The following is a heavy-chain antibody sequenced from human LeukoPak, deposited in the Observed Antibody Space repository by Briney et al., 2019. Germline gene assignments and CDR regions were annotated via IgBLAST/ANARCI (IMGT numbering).Heavy chain of an antibody. CDR2: IYYSGST. J-gene: IGHJ4*02. D-gene: IGHD3-10*01. V-gene: IGHV4-39*07. CDR3: ARGGTHGSGSYPPFDY. CDR1: GGSISSSSYY. Sequence: PSETLSLTCTVSGGSISSSSYYWGWIRQPPGKGLEWIGSIYYSGSTNYNPSLKSRVTISVDTSKNQFSLKLSSVTAADTAVYYCARGGTHGSGSYPPFDYWGQGTLVTVSS.